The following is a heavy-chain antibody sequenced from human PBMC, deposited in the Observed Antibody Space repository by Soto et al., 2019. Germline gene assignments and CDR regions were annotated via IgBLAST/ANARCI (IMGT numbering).Heavy chain of an antibody. Sequence: EVQLLESGGGLVQPGGSLRLSCAASGFTFSTYAMSWVRQAPGKGLVWVSAISDSGGSTFYADSVKGRFTISRDNSMNTLYLQMNSLRIEDTAVYYCAHPRGFGVFDAYDIWGQGTVVTVSS. V-gene: IGHV3-23*01. CDR2: ISDSGGST. CDR3: AHPRGFGVFDAYDI. CDR1: GFTFSTYA. D-gene: IGHD3-10*01. J-gene: IGHJ3*02.